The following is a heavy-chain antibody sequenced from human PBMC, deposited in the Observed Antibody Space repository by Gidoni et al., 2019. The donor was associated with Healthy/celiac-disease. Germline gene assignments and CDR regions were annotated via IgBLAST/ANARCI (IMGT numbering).Heavy chain of an antibody. Sequence: QLPLQESGPGLVTPSETLSLTCTVSGGPLSSSSYYWGWLRQPPGKGLEWIGSIYYSGSTYYNPSLKSRVTISVDTSKNQFSLKLSSVTAADTAVYYCARVVPAANYYYYGMDVWGQGTTVTVSS. CDR1: GGPLSSSSYY. CDR3: ARVVPAANYYYYGMDV. V-gene: IGHV4-39*01. D-gene: IGHD2-2*01. CDR2: IYYSGST. J-gene: IGHJ6*02.